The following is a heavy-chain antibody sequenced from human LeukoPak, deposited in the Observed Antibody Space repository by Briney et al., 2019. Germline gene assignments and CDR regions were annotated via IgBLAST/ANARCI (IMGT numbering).Heavy chain of an antibody. J-gene: IGHJ4*02. V-gene: IGHV3-23*01. Sequence: GGSLRLSCTGSGFTFSRYAMSWVRQAPGKGLEWVSAISKNTVDTYYADSVKGRLTISRDSSTNTVYLQMNSLRAEDTAVYYCVRDMERLRYFDSWGEATLVSVCS. CDR1: GFTFSRYA. CDR3: VRDMERLRYFDS. D-gene: IGHD3-9*01. CDR2: ISKNTVDT.